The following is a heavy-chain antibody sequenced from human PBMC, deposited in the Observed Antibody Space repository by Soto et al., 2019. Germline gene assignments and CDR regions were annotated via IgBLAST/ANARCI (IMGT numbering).Heavy chain of an antibody. CDR3: ARGGTGTTFAYLDF. CDR2: INAGNGNT. Sequence: ASVKVSCKASGYTFTSYAMHWVRQAPGQRLEWMGWINAGNGNTKYSQKFQGRVTITRDTSASTAYMELSSLRSEDTAVYYCARGGTGTTFAYLDFSGKGSTVTVSS. D-gene: IGHD1-7*01. CDR1: GYTFTSYA. J-gene: IGHJ6*03. V-gene: IGHV1-3*01.